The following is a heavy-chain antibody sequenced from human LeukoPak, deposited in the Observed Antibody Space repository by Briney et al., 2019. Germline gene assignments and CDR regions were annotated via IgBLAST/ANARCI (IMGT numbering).Heavy chain of an antibody. Sequence: GGSLRLSCVASGFSFGKYWMSWVRQAPGKGLEWVANIKLDGSEKNYVDSVKGRFTISRDNTKNSLYLQMNSLRAEDTAVFYCARDQYDTWSRRGNFDSWGQGTLVIVSS. CDR2: IKLDGSEK. D-gene: IGHD3/OR15-3a*01. V-gene: IGHV3-7*03. CDR1: GFSFGKYW. CDR3: ARDQYDTWSRRGNFDS. J-gene: IGHJ4*02.